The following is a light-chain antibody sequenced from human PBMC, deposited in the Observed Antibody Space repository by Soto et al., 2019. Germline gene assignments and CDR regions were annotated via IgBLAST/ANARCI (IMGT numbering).Light chain of an antibody. CDR1: TSNIGSDY. V-gene: IGLV1-47*01. CDR3: AAWDDSLSCVV. CDR2: RND. Sequence: QAVVTQPPSASGTPGQRVTISCSGSTSNIGSDYVYWYQHLPGTAPKLLIYRNDRRPSGVPDRFSGSKSGTSASLAISGLRSDDEADYYCAAWDDSLSCVVFGGGTKLTVL. J-gene: IGLJ2*01.